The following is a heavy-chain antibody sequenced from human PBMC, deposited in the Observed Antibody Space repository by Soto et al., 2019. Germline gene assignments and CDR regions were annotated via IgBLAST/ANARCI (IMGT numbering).Heavy chain of an antibody. D-gene: IGHD1-26*01. CDR2: IWYDGSNK. CDR3: ARDAGATSYNWFDP. Sequence: QVQLVESGGGVVQPGRSLRLSCAASGFTFSSYGMHWVRQAPGTGLEWVAVIWYDGSNKYYADSVKGRFTISRDNSKNTLYLQMNSLRAEDTAVYYCARDAGATSYNWFDPGGQGTLVTVSS. CDR1: GFTFSSYG. J-gene: IGHJ5*02. V-gene: IGHV3-33*01.